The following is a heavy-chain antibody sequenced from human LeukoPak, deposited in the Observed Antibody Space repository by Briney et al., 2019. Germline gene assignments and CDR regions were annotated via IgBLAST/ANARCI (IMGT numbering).Heavy chain of an antibody. CDR2: ISSSSSTI. V-gene: IGHV3-11*04. D-gene: IGHD6-19*01. CDR3: ARSLGGWDFDY. J-gene: IGHJ4*02. Sequence: GGSLRLSCAASGFTFSDYYMSWIRQAPGKGLDWVSYISSSSSTIDYADSVKGRFTISRDNAKNSLYLQMNSLRAEDTAVYYCARSLGGWDFDYWGQGTLVTVSS. CDR1: GFTFSDYY.